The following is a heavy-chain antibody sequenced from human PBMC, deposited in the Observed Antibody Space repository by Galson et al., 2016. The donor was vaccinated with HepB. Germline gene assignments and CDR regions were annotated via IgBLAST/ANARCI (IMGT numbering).Heavy chain of an antibody. Sequence: SLRLSCAPSGFTFSSFSMHWVRQAPGKGLEWLSYISSSRDAVYYADSVRGRFTISRDNAKNSLFLQMNSLRVEDTAVYYCARDLGVHAGNYWGQGTLVSVSS. CDR3: ARDLGVHAGNY. J-gene: IGHJ4*02. V-gene: IGHV3-48*01. CDR1: GFTFSSFS. CDR2: ISSSRDAV. D-gene: IGHD3-16*01.